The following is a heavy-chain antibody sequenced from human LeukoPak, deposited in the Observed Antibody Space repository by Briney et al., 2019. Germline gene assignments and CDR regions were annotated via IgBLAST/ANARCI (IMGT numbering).Heavy chain of an antibody. V-gene: IGHV3-30-3*01. J-gene: IGHJ6*02. Sequence: GRSLRLSCAASGFTFSSYAMHWVRQAPGKGLEWVAVISYDGSNKYYADSVKGRFTISRDNSKNTLYLQMNSPRAEDTAVYYCARSGKPYGLDVWGQGTTVTVSS. D-gene: IGHD3-10*01. CDR2: ISYDGSNK. CDR1: GFTFSSYA. CDR3: ARSGKPYGLDV.